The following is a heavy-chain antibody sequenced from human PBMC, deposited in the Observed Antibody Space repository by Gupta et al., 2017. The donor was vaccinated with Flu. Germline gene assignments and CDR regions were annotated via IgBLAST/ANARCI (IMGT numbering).Heavy chain of an antibody. Sequence: EVQLVESGGGLVKPGGSLRLSCAASGFTFSSYSMNWVRQAPGKGLEWVSSISSSSSYIYYADSVKGRFTISRDNAKNSLYLQMNSLRAEDTAVYYCARKMQWLNYGMDVWGQGTTVTVSS. V-gene: IGHV3-21*01. CDR3: ARKMQWLNYGMDV. CDR1: GFTFSSYS. D-gene: IGHD6-19*01. J-gene: IGHJ6*02. CDR2: ISSSSSYI.